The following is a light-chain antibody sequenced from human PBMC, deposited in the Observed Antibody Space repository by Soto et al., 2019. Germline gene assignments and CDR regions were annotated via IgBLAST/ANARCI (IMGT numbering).Light chain of an antibody. Sequence: QPVLTQSPSASASLGASVKLTCTLSSGHSSHAIAWHQQQPEKGPRYLMRLNSDGSHSKGDGIPDRFSGSSSGAERYLTISSLQSEDEADYYCQNWGTGIVLFGGGTKLTVL. CDR3: QNWGTGIVL. CDR2: LNSDGSH. V-gene: IGLV4-69*01. J-gene: IGLJ2*01. CDR1: SGHSSHA.